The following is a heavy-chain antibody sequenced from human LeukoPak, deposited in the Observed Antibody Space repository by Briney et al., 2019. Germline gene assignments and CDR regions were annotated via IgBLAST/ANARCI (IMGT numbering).Heavy chain of an antibody. J-gene: IGHJ4*02. V-gene: IGHV4-61*02. CDR1: GDSISSGDYY. Sequence: SETLSLTCTVSGDSISSGDYYWSWIRQPAGKGLEWIGRISSSGSTNYNPSLKSRVTISVDTSKNQFSLKLSSVTAADTAVYFCARGTLYRGWSYYLDFWGQGSQVTVSS. D-gene: IGHD6-19*01. CDR2: ISSSGST. CDR3: ARGTLYRGWSYYLDF.